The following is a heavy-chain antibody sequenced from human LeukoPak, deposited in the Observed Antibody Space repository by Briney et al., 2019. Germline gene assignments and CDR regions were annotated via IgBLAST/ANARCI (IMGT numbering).Heavy chain of an antibody. CDR3: ARVGALSSSWLLY. V-gene: IGHV3-21*01. D-gene: IGHD6-13*01. J-gene: IGHJ4*02. CDR2: ISSSSSYI. Sequence: GGSLRLSCAASGFTFSSYSMNWVRQAPGKGVEWVSSISSSSSYIYYADSVKGRFTISRDNAKNSLYLQMNSLRAEDTAVYFCARVGALSSSWLLYWGQGTLVTVSS. CDR1: GFTFSSYS.